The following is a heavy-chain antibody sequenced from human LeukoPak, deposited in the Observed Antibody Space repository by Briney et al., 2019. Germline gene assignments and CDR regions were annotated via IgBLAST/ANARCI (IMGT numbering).Heavy chain of an antibody. V-gene: IGHV3-30-3*01. CDR2: ISYDGSNK. D-gene: IGHD4-17*01. CDR3: AIPPYLGGDYFYFNY. CDR1: GFTFSSYW. Sequence: GGSLRLSCAASGFTFSSYWMSWVRQAPGKGLEWVAVISYDGSNKYYADSVKGRFTISRDNSKNTLYLHMSSLRAEDTAVYYCAIPPYLGGDYFYFNYSCLGALVTVS. J-gene: IGHJ4*02.